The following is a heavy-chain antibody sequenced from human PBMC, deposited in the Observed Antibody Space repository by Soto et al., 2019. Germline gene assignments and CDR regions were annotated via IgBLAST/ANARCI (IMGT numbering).Heavy chain of an antibody. Sequence: QVQLAESGGGVVQPGRSLRLSCAASGFTFSNYGMHWVRQAPGKGLEWVAVISYDGSNKYYEDSVKGRVTISRDNSKNTLSLQMNSLRPEDTAVYYCARASPSSSNEPPFDYWGQGTLVIVSP. D-gene: IGHD6-13*01. V-gene: IGHV3-30*03. CDR3: ARASPSSSNEPPFDY. J-gene: IGHJ4*02. CDR2: ISYDGSNK. CDR1: GFTFSNYG.